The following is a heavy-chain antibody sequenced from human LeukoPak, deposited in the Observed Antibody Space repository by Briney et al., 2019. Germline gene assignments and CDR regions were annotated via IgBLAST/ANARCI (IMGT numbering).Heavy chain of an antibody. CDR1: GFTFDDYA. D-gene: IGHD2/OR15-2a*01. CDR2: ISWDGGGP. Sequence: GGSLRLSCAASGFTFDDYAMHWVRQAPGKGLEWVSLISWDGGGPYYADSVKGRFTISRDNAKNSLYLQMNSLRAEDTAVYYCIPANRGPSPLSDYWGQGTLVTVSS. V-gene: IGHV3-43D*03. J-gene: IGHJ4*02. CDR3: IPANRGPSPLSDY.